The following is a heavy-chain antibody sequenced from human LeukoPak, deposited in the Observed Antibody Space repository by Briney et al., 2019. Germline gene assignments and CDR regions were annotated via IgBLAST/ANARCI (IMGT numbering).Heavy chain of an antibody. D-gene: IGHD7-27*01. CDR2: INPNSGGT. CDR1: GYTFTGYY. J-gene: IGHJ6*03. Sequence: ASVKVSCKASGYTFTGYYIHWVRQAPGQGLEWMGRINPNSGGTNHAQKFQGRVTMTRDTSISTAYMELSRLRSDDTAVYYCARIWGKDYYYYMDVWGKGTTVTVSS. V-gene: IGHV1-2*06. CDR3: ARIWGKDYYYYMDV.